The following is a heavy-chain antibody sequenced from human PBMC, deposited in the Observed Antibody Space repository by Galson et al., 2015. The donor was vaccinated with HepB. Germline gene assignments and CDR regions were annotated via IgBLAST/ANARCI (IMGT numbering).Heavy chain of an antibody. CDR3: ARDVDGNYLFDY. CDR1: GGSFDSYY. V-gene: IGHV4-4*07. CDR2: ISVSEST. Sequence: SETLSLTCTVSGGSFDSYYWSWIRQPAGKGLEWIERISVSESTKYNPSLKSRVSMSIDRSKKHFSLKLSSLTAADTAVYYCARDVDGNYLFDYWGQGILVTVSS. J-gene: IGHJ4*02. D-gene: IGHD1-7*01.